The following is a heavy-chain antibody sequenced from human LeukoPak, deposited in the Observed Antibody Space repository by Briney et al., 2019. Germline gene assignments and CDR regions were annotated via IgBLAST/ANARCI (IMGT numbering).Heavy chain of an antibody. CDR2: MWTNGSR. V-gene: IGHV4-61*02. Sequence: RSETLSLICTVSGGGVSIGSGKDYWSWMGQPAGRGLEWMGRMWTNGSRNYNRSLKSRVTISVDTLKKQIYLKLSSVTAAVKATYYCARGAYLYDSSGYYLFQDAFDIWAQGTMVTVSA. CDR3: ARGAYLYDSSGYYLFQDAFDI. D-gene: IGHD3-22*01. J-gene: IGHJ3*02. CDR1: GGGVSIGSGKDY.